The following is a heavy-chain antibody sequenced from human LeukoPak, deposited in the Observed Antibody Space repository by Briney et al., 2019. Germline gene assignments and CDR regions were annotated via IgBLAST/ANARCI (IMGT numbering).Heavy chain of an antibody. CDR1: GYSFTRYW. V-gene: IGHV5-51*01. J-gene: IGHJ3*02. Sequence: GESLKISCKGSGYSFTRYWIGWVRQMPGKGLEWMGIIYPGDSDPRYSPSFQGQVTISADKSISTAYLQWSSLKASDTAMYYCARQGNYYDSSGYKAGAFDIWGQGTMVTVSS. CDR3: ARQGNYYDSSGYKAGAFDI. D-gene: IGHD3-22*01. CDR2: IYPGDSDP.